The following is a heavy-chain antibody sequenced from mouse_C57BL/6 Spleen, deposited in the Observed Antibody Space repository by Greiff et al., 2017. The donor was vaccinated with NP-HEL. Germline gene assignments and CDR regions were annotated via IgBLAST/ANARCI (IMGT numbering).Heavy chain of an antibody. CDR1: GYTFTDYY. J-gene: IGHJ3*01. V-gene: IGHV1-76*01. CDR3: ARWDGSSYVGFAY. D-gene: IGHD1-1*01. Sequence: VQLQQSGAELVRPGASVKLSCKASGYTFTDYYINWVKQRPGQGLEWIARIYPGSGNTYYNEKFKGKATLTAEKSSSTAYMQLSSLTSEDSAVYFCARWDGSSYVGFAYWGQGTLVTVSA. CDR2: IYPGSGNT.